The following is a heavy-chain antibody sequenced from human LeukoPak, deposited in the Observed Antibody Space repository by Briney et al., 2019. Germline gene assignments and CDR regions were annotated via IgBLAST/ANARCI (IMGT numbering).Heavy chain of an antibody. CDR1: GFNFDAYA. D-gene: IGHD6-13*01. Sequence: GGSLRLSCAALGFNFDAYAMHWVRQAPGKALHWIYLISADGGSTYYADSVKGRLTISRDNSRNSLYLQMNSLTTEDTAFYYCAKEKAGTIVWYGRWAIGLFDYWGKGTLLTVSS. V-gene: IGHV3-43*02. J-gene: IGHJ4*02. CDR2: ISADGGST. CDR3: AKEKAGTIVWYGRWAIGLFDY.